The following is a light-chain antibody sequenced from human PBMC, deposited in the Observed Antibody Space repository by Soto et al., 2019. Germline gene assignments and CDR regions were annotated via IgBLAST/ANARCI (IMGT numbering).Light chain of an antibody. Sequence: EIVLTQSPGTLSLSPGERATLSCRASQSVSSSYLAWYQQKPGQAPRLLIDGASSRATGIPDRFSGSGSGTDFTLTISRLEPEDFAVSYCQQYGSSQLFTFGPGTKVDIK. V-gene: IGKV3-20*01. CDR3: QQYGSSQLFT. CDR1: QSVSSSY. CDR2: GAS. J-gene: IGKJ3*01.